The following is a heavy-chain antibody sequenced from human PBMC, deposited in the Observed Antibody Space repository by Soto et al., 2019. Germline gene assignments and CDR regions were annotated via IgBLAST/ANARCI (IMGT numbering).Heavy chain of an antibody. CDR3: ARLPQFLWFGALTSRAYYFTY. V-gene: IGHV5-10-1*01. CDR2: IDPSDSYT. D-gene: IGHD3-10*01. J-gene: IGHJ4*02. Sequence: SWKSSDYSITRYWNSLVREIPGKGQERMGRIDPSDSYTNYSPSFQGHVTISADKSISTAYLQWSSLKASDTAIYYCARLPQFLWFGALTSRAYYFTYWGPGTLVTV. CDR1: DYSITRYW.